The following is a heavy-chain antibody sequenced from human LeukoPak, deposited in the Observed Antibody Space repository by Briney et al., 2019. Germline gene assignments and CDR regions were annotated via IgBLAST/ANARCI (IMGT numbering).Heavy chain of an antibody. D-gene: IGHD2-2*01. Sequence: ASVKVSCKASGYTFTSYGISWVRQAPGQGLEWMGWISAYNGNTNYAQKLQGRVTMTTDTSTSTAYLDLISLRFEDTAVYYCAKKKDYHLLWEVQLDYWGQGTLVTVSS. CDR2: ISAYNGNT. CDR3: AKKKDYHLLWEVQLDY. J-gene: IGHJ4*02. CDR1: GYTFTSYG. V-gene: IGHV1-18*01.